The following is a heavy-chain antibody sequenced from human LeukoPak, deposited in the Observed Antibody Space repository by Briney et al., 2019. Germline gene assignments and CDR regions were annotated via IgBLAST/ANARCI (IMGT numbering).Heavy chain of an antibody. Sequence: GSLRLSCAASGFTFSSYSMNWVRQAPGKGLEWVSYISSSSSTIYYADSVKGRFTISRDNAKNSLYLQMNSLRAEDTAVYYCATQIVGALDYWGQGTLVTVSS. CDR3: ATQIVGALDY. CDR2: ISSSSSTI. D-gene: IGHD1-26*01. J-gene: IGHJ4*02. CDR1: GFTFSSYS. V-gene: IGHV3-48*01.